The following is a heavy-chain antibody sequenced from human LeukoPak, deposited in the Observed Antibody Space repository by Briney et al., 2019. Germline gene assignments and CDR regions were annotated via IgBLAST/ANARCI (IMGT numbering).Heavy chain of an antibody. Sequence: ASVKVSCKASGYTFINHAIHWVRQAPGQRLEWMGWINIGNGNTKYSQNFQGRITITRDTSATTAYMDLSSLRSENTAMYYCARRLGRSFDYWGQGTLVTVSS. J-gene: IGHJ4*02. V-gene: IGHV1-3*04. D-gene: IGHD2-21*01. CDR3: ARRLGRSFDY. CDR1: GYTFINHA. CDR2: INIGNGNT.